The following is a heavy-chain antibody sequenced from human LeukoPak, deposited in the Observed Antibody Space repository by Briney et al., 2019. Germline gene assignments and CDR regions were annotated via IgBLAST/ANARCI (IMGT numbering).Heavy chain of an antibody. CDR2: FYQSENT. CDR3: AREAYGDDGGWFDP. V-gene: IGHV4-38-2*02. CDR1: GYSISSSYY. D-gene: IGHD4-17*01. J-gene: IGHJ5*02. Sequence: SETLSLTCSVSGYSISSSYYWGWIRQPPRKGLEWIGSFYQSENTFYNPSLKSRVTISVDTSKNQFSLILSSVTAADTAVYYCAREAYGDDGGWFDPWGHGTLVTVSS.